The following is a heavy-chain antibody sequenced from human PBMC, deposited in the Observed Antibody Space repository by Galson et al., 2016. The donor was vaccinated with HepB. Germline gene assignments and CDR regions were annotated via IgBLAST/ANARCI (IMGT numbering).Heavy chain of an antibody. CDR2: TSGYNSNT. J-gene: IGHJ5*02. Sequence: SVKVSCKASGYIFRNYGITWVRQAPGQGLEWMGWTSGYNSNTKYGQKFQGRVTMTTDTSSSIAYMEPRSLRSDDTAVYYCARGVLDYYDSSGYYSWFDPWGQGTLVTVSS. D-gene: IGHD3-22*01. CDR1: GYIFRNYG. V-gene: IGHV1-18*01. CDR3: ARGVLDYYDSSGYYSWFDP.